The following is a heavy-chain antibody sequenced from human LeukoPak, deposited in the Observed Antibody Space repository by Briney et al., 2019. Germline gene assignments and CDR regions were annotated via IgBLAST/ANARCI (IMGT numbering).Heavy chain of an antibody. D-gene: IGHD6-13*01. CDR2: IYTSGST. V-gene: IGHV4-61*02. CDR1: GGSISSGSYY. Sequence: SQTLSLTCTVSGGSISSGSYYWSWIRQPAGKGLEWIGRIYTSGSTNYNPSLKSRVTISVDTSKNQFSLKLSSVTAADTAVYYCARVRDSSPYFGYWGQGTLVTVSS. J-gene: IGHJ4*02. CDR3: ARVRDSSPYFGY.